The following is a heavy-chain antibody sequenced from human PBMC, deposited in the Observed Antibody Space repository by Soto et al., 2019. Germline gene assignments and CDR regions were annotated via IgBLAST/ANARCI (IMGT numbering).Heavy chain of an antibody. J-gene: IGHJ3*02. CDR3: VREQLFYNDVFGGPLNGFDM. D-gene: IGHD3-22*01. Sequence: GSLRLSCSASGFTFRNYNMNWVRQAPGKGLEWIAHISLGATTVDYADSVKGRFTISRDDADNSLFLQVNSLGAEDTALYYCVREQLFYNDVFGGPLNGFDMWGPGTMVTVSS. CDR1: GFTFRNYN. V-gene: IGHV3-48*01. CDR2: ISLGATTV.